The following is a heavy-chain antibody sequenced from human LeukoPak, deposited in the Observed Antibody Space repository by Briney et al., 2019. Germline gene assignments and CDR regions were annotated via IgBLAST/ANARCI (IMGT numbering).Heavy chain of an antibody. D-gene: IGHD6-6*01. J-gene: IGHJ4*02. V-gene: IGHV3-23*01. CDR1: GFTFSSYA. Sequence: PGESLRLSRAASGFTFSSYAMTWVRQAPGKGLEWVSTISVSGISGTYTYYADSVKGRFTISRDNSKNTLYLQMNCLRAEDTAVYYCAKVRPLLDYWGQGTLVTVSS. CDR3: AKVRPLLDY. CDR2: ISVSGISGTYT.